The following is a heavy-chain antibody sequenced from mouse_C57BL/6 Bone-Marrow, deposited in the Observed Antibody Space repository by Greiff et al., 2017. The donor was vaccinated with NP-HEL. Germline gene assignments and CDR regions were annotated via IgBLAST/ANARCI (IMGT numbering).Heavy chain of an antibody. CDR3: TSPYYYGSSYAY. V-gene: IGHV1-15*01. Sequence: VQLQQSGAELVRPGASVTLSCKASGYTFTDYEMHWVKQTPVHGLEWIGAIDPETGGTAYNQKFKGRAILTADKSSSTAYMELRSLTSEDSSVYYFTSPYYYGSSYAYWGQGTLVTVSA. D-gene: IGHD1-1*01. J-gene: IGHJ3*01. CDR1: GYTFTDYE. CDR2: IDPETGGT.